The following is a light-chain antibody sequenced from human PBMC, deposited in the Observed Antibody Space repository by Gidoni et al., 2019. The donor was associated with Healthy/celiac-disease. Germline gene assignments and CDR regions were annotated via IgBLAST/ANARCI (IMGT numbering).Light chain of an antibody. CDR2: KAS. CDR1: QSIRSW. Sequence: DIQMTQSPSTLSASLGDRVTITCRASQSIRSWLAWYQQKPGKAPKLLIYKASSLESGVPSRFSGSGSGKEFTLTISSLQPDDFATYYCQQYNSYPYTFGHGTKLEIK. V-gene: IGKV1-5*03. CDR3: QQYNSYPYT. J-gene: IGKJ2*01.